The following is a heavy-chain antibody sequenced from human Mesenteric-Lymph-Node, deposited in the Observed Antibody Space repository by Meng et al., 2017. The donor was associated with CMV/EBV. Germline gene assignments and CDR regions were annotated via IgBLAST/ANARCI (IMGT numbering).Heavy chain of an antibody. J-gene: IGHJ4*02. CDR1: GFTFSAHY. Sequence: GGSLRLSCAASGFTFSAHYMSWIRQSPGKGLEWVSYISGGGSTVSYADSVKGRFTISRDNAKRSLYLQMDSLRAEDTAVYYCSKPSLEERYCSSSGCYSPDYWGQGTLVTVSS. D-gene: IGHD2-2*02. CDR3: SKPSLEERYCSSSGCYSPDY. V-gene: IGHV3-11*04. CDR2: ISGGGSTV.